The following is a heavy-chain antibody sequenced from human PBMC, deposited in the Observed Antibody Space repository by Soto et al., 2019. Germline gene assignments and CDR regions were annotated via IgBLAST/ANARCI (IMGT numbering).Heavy chain of an antibody. V-gene: IGHV3-48*01. D-gene: IGHD6-19*01. Sequence: GGSPRLSCAASGFTFSSYSVNWVRQAPGKGLEWVSYISSSSSTIYYADSVKGRFTISRDNAKNSLYLQMNSLGAEDTAVYYCARDSGIDSGWYSDYWGQGTLVTVSS. J-gene: IGHJ4*02. CDR1: GFTFSSYS. CDR3: ARDSGIDSGWYSDY. CDR2: ISSSSSTI.